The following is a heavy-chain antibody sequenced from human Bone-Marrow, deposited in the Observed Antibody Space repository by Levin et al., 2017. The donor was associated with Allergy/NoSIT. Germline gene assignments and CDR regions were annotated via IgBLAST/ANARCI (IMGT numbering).Heavy chain of an antibody. Sequence: GGSLRLSCAASGFTFSDYYMSWIRQAPGKGLEWVSYISSSGSTIYYADSVKGRFTISRDNAKNSLYLQMNSLRAEDTAVYYCARDHDFWSGYTTLDYWGQGTLVTVSS. CDR1: GFTFSDYY. CDR3: ARDHDFWSGYTTLDY. D-gene: IGHD3-3*01. CDR2: ISSSGSTI. J-gene: IGHJ4*02. V-gene: IGHV3-11*01.